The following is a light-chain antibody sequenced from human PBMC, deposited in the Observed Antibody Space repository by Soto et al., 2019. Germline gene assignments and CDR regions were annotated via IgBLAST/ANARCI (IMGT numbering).Light chain of an antibody. CDR3: QQYYSTPWT. CDR2: WAS. J-gene: IGKJ1*01. CDR1: QSVLYSSNNKNY. Sequence: DIVLTHSPDSLAVSMGERATINCKSSQSVLYSSNNKNYLAWYQQKPGQPPKLLIYWASTRESGVPDRFSGSGSGTDFTLTISSLQAEDVAVYYCQQYYSTPWTFGQRTKVDI. V-gene: IGKV4-1*01.